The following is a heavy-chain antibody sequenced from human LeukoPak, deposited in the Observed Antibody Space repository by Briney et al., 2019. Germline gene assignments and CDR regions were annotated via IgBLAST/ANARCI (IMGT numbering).Heavy chain of an antibody. D-gene: IGHD3-22*01. CDR1: NYSISTDYY. CDR2: MYHSGST. V-gene: IGHV4-38-2*02. CDR3: ARHARPYYYDSSGYYSEGFDY. Sequence: SETLSLTCTVSNYSISTDYYWGWIRQPPGKGLEWIGTMYHSGSTYYNPSLKSRVTISVDTSKNQFSLKLSSVTAADTAVYYCARHARPYYYDSSGYYSEGFDYWGQGTLVTVSS. J-gene: IGHJ4*02.